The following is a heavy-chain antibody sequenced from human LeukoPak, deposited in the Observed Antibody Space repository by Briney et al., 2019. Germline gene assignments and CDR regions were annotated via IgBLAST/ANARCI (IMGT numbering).Heavy chain of an antibody. CDR2: IKGDGSDN. J-gene: IGHJ4*02. V-gene: IGHV3-7*04. Sequence: TGESLRLSCAASGFTSSSYWMSWVRQAPGKGLEWVANIKGDGSDNHYVDSVRGRFTISRDNAKNSLYLQMNSLRAEDTAVYYCARDLGYYRADYWGQGTLVTVSS. CDR1: GFTSSSYW. CDR3: ARDLGYYRADY. D-gene: IGHD1-26*01.